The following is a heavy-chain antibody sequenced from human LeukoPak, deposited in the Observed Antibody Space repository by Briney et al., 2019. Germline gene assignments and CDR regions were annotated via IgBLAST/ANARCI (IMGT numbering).Heavy chain of an antibody. J-gene: IGHJ4*02. Sequence: GGSLRLSCAASGFTFSDYYMSWIRQAPGRGLEWVSGVSAGAGSTYYADSVKGRFTISRDNSKNTLYLQMNSLRAEDTAVYYCAKVHSGGYYFDYWGQGTLVTVSS. CDR1: GFTFSDYY. CDR3: AKVHSGGYYFDY. CDR2: VSAGAGST. D-gene: IGHD3-10*01. V-gene: IGHV3-23*01.